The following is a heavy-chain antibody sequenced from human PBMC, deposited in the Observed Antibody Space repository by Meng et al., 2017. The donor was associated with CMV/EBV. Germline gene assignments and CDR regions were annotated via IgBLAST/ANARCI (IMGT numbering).Heavy chain of an antibody. CDR1: GGSFSGYY. D-gene: IGHD2-15*01. CDR3: ASSLTYPDY. V-gene: IGHV4-34*01. Sequence: QGQLQQWGAGRLKPSGTLSLTCAVYGGSFSGYYWSWIRQPPGKGLEWIGEINHSGSTNYNPSLKSRVTISVDTSKNQFSLKLSSVTAADTAVYYCASSLTYPDYWGQGTLVTVSS. CDR2: INHSGST. J-gene: IGHJ4*02.